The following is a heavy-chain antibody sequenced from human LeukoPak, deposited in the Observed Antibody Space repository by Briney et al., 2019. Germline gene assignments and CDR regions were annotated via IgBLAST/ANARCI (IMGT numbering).Heavy chain of an antibody. CDR1: GFTFSSYA. D-gene: IGHD5-12*01. Sequence: GGSLRLSCAASGFTFSSYAMSWVRQAPGKGLEWVSAISGSGGSTYYADSVKGRFTISRDNSKNTLYLQMSSLRAEDTAVYYCARVVAISTGYFDYWGQGTLVTVSS. CDR3: ARVVAISTGYFDY. V-gene: IGHV3-23*01. J-gene: IGHJ4*02. CDR2: ISGSGGST.